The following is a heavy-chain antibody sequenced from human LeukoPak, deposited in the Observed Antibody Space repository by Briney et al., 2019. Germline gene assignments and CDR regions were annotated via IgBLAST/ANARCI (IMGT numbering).Heavy chain of an antibody. CDR1: GFTFSSYW. J-gene: IGHJ4*02. Sequence: PGGSLRLSCAASGFTFSSYWMHWVRQAPGKGLVWVPRINSDGSSTSYADSVKGRFTISRDNAKNTLYLQMNSLRAEDTAVYYCARVRILTGTDYWGQGTLVTVSS. V-gene: IGHV3-74*01. D-gene: IGHD3-9*01. CDR2: INSDGSST. CDR3: ARVRILTGTDY.